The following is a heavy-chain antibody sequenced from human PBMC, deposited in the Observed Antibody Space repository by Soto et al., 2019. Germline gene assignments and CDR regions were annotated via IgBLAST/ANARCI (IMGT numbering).Heavy chain of an antibody. CDR2: IWFDGSKK. CDR3: EREFLYGSGSRNFHYYGMDV. Sequence: GGSLRLSGAASGIKFSSYCMHWVRQAPCKGLEWVAVIWFDGSKKYYVDSVKGRFTISRDNSNNTLYLQMNSLRAEDTGVYYCEREFLYGSGSRNFHYYGMDVSGQGTTLTFSS. CDR1: GIKFSSYC. D-gene: IGHD3-10*01. V-gene: IGHV3-33*01. J-gene: IGHJ6*02.